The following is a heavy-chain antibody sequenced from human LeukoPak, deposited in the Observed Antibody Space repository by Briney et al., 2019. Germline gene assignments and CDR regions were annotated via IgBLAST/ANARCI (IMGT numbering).Heavy chain of an antibody. V-gene: IGHV1-46*01. D-gene: IGHD3-10*01. CDR1: GGTFSNYA. Sequence: ASVKVSCKASGGTFSNYAISWVRQAPGQGLEWMGIINPSGGSTSYAQKFQGRVTMTRDTSISTAYMELSSLRSDDTAVYYCAREKGFGELLFDYWGQGTLVTVSS. CDR3: AREKGFGELLFDY. J-gene: IGHJ4*02. CDR2: INPSGGST.